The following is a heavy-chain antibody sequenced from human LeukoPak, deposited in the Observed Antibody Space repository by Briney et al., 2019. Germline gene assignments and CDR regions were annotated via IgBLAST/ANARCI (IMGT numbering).Heavy chain of an antibody. V-gene: IGHV3-48*01. CDR3: AREGIKWADY. CDR2: ISRTSSVI. J-gene: IGHJ4*02. CDR1: GFSFDVFA. D-gene: IGHD2-8*01. Sequence: TGGSLRLSCAASGFSFDVFAMNWVRQTPGNGLEWVSYISRTSSVILYSESVKGRFTVSRDNAKNSLYLEMNSLRVDASALYYCAREGIKWADYWGQGTLVTVSS.